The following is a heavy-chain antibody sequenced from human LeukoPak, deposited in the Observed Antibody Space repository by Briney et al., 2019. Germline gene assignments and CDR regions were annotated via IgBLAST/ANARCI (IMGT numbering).Heavy chain of an antibody. CDR3: ARDGLRRPPTPYCGGDCPLDY. CDR1: GFTFSSYE. V-gene: IGHV3-48*03. CDR2: ITGSGDTI. Sequence: PGGSLRLSCAASGFTFSSYEMNWVRQAPGKGLEWISYITGSGDTIYYADSVKGRFTISRDNAKNSLYLQMNSLRVEDTAMYYCARDGLRRPPTPYCGGDCPLDYWGQGTLVSVSS. D-gene: IGHD2-21*02. J-gene: IGHJ4*02.